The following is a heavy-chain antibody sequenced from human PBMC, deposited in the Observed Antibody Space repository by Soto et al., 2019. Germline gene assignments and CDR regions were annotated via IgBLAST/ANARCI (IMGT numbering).Heavy chain of an antibody. V-gene: IGHV3-30*04. D-gene: IGHD5-12*01. CDR1: GFTFTNYA. J-gene: IGHJ4*02. CDR3: AASRTSASGSPIAY. CDR2: ISNDGNTR. Sequence: QVQLVESGGGVGQPGRSLRLSCAASGFTFTNYAMHWVRQAPGKGLEWVAVISNDGNTRYYAESVKGLFSISRDNLNNTLYVQVNTLKNEDTAVYYCAASRTSASGSPIAYWGQGTLVTVSS.